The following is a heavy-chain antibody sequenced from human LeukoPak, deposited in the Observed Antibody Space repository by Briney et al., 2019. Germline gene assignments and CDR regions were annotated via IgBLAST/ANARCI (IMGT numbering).Heavy chain of an antibody. J-gene: IGHJ4*02. Sequence: PGRSLRLSCAPSGFTFSTYSMNWVRQAPGEVLAWVASISSRSSHIYSTDSLKGRFTISRDNAKNSLHLQMNSLRAEDTAVYYCARDPSGYDNGFFDSWGQGTLVAVSS. D-gene: IGHD5-12*01. V-gene: IGHV3-21*01. CDR1: GFTFSTYS. CDR2: ISSRSSHI. CDR3: ARDPSGYDNGFFDS.